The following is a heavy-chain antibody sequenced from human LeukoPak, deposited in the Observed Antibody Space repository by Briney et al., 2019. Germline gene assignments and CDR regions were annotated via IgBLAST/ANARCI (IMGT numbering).Heavy chain of an antibody. CDR1: GYTFTSYD. V-gene: IGHV1-8*01. D-gene: IGHD3-3*01. CDR3: ARGRRDSWSGYYDDY. CDR2: MNPNSGNT. J-gene: IGHJ4*02. Sequence: ASVKVSCKASGYTFTSYDINWVRQAPGQGLEWMGWMNPNSGNTGYAQKFQGRVTMTRNTSISTAYMELSSLRSEDTAVYYCARGRRDSWSGYYDDYWGQGTLVTVSS.